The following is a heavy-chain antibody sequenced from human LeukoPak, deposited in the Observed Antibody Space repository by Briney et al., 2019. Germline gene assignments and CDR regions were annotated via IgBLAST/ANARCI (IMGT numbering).Heavy chain of an antibody. Sequence: ASVTVSFTASGYTFTIYYMHWVRQAPGQGLEWMGLINPSGGSTSYAQKFQGRVTMTRDTSTSTVYMELSSLRSEDTAVYYCARASHYGLNDGYDYWGQGTLVTVSS. CDR3: ARASHYGLNDGYDY. CDR1: GYTFTIYY. CDR2: INPSGGST. V-gene: IGHV1-46*01. D-gene: IGHD4-17*01. J-gene: IGHJ4*02.